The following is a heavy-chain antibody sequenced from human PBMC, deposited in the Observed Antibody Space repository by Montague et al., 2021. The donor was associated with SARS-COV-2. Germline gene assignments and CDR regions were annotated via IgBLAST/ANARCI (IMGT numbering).Heavy chain of an antibody. Sequence: SETLSLTCAVYGGSVSDYYWSWIRQPPGKGLEWIGEINHSGSTNYNPSLKRRVTTSVDTSKNQFSLKLSSVTAADTAVYYCAREAQLGYSYGTGYYYGMDVWARGPRSPSP. V-gene: IGHV4-34*01. J-gene: IGHJ6*02. CDR2: INHSGST. CDR3: AREAQLGYSYGTGYYYGMDV. CDR1: GGSVSDYY. D-gene: IGHD5-18*01.